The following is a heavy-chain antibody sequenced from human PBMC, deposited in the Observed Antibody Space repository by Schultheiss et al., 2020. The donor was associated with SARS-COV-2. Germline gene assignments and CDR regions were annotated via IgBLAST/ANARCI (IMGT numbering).Heavy chain of an antibody. CDR1: GFTFSSYW. D-gene: IGHD6-13*01. CDR2: INSDGSST. Sequence: GGSLRLSCAASGFTFSSYWMHWVRQAPGKGLVWVSRINSDGSSTSYADSVKGRFTISRDNAKNTLYLQMNSLRAEDTAVYYCARERIPGIAAAGYYYYYGMDFWGQGTTVTVSS. J-gene: IGHJ6*02. V-gene: IGHV3-74*01. CDR3: ARERIPGIAAAGYYYYYGMDF.